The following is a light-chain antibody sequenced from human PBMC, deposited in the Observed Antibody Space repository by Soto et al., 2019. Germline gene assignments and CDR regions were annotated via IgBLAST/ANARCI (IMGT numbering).Light chain of an antibody. CDR2: DAS. V-gene: IGKV3-11*01. CDR3: QQRSNWI. CDR1: QDVSRY. J-gene: IGKJ3*01. Sequence: EIVLTQSPATLSLSPGERATLSCRATQDVSRYLAWYQQKPGQSPRLLIYDASNRATGIPARFSGSGSGTDFTLTIRSLEPEDFAVYCCQQRSNWIFGPVTKVDIX.